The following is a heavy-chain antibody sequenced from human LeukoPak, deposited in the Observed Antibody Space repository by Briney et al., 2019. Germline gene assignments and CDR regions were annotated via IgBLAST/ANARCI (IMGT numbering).Heavy chain of an antibody. J-gene: IGHJ4*02. D-gene: IGHD2-15*01. CDR3: AKRYCSGGSCYGEEFDY. CDR1: GFTFSSYS. CDR2: ISSSSSTI. V-gene: IGHV3-48*01. Sequence: TGGSLRLSCAASGFTFSSYSMNWVRQAPGKGLEWVSYISSSSSTIYYADSVKGRFTISRDNSKNTLYLQMNSLRAEDTAVHYCAKRYCSGGSCYGEEFDYWGQGTLVTVSS.